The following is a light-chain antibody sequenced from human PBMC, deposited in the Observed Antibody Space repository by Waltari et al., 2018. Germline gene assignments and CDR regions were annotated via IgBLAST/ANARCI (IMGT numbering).Light chain of an antibody. Sequence: QSVLAQPPSVSGAPGQRVTIPCTGSSSTLGAGYDVHWYRQLPGTAPKLLIYGNNNRPSGVPDRFSGSKSGTSASLAITGLQAEDEASYYCQSYDTNLVVFGGGTKLTVL. CDR2: GNN. J-gene: IGLJ2*01. CDR3: QSYDTNLVV. V-gene: IGLV1-40*01. CDR1: SSTLGAGYD.